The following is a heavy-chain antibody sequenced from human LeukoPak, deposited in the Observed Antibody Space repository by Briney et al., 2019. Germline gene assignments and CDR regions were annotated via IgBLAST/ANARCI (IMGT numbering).Heavy chain of an antibody. CDR1: GFTFSSYS. V-gene: IGHV3-21*01. CDR2: ISSSSSYI. J-gene: IGHJ4*02. CDR3: ARSLRRTFGGVIVDY. Sequence: NPGGSLRLSCAASGFTFSSYSMNWVRQAPGKGLEWVSSISSSSSYIYYADSVKGRFTISRDNAKNSLYLQMNSLRAEDTAVYYCARSLRRTFGGVIVDYWGQGTLVTVSS. D-gene: IGHD3-16*02.